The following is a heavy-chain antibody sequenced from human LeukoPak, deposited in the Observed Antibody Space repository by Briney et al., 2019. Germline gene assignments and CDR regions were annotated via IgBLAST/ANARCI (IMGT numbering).Heavy chain of an antibody. J-gene: IGHJ4*02. D-gene: IGHD3-22*01. CDR1: GFTFSSYA. V-gene: IGHV3-23*01. Sequence: GGSLRLSCAASGFTFSSYAIHWVRQAPGKGLEWVSAVTGGGGSTYYADSVKGRFTISRDNSKNTLYLQMNSLRAEDTAVYYCAKDLGYYDSSGYSVNYWGQGTLVTVSS. CDR2: VTGGGGST. CDR3: AKDLGYYDSSGYSVNY.